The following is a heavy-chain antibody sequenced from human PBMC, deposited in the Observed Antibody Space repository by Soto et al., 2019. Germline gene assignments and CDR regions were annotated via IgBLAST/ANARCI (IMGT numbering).Heavy chain of an antibody. J-gene: IGHJ5*02. CDR2: INHSGST. D-gene: IGHD3-10*01. CDR1: GGSFSGYY. CDR3: ARSGPVLLWFEEPIGWFDP. Sequence: SETLSLTCAVYGGSFSGYYWSWIRQPPGKGLEWIGEINHSGSTNYNPSLKSRVTISVDTSKNQFSLKLSSVTAADTAVYYCARSGPVLLWFEEPIGWFDPWGQGTLVTVSS. V-gene: IGHV4-34*01.